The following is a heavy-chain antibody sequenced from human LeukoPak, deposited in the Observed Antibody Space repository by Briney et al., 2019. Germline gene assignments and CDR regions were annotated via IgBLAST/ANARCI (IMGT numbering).Heavy chain of an antibody. J-gene: IGHJ4*02. D-gene: IGHD1-26*01. CDR1: GFTFRSYG. V-gene: IGHV3-7*01. CDR3: ARDRFVYSGSYSTGDY. Sequence: GGSLRLSCAASGFTFRSYGMHWVRQAPGKGLEWVANIKQDGSEKYYVDSVKGRFTISRDNAKNSLYLQMNSLRAEDTAVYYCARDRFVYSGSYSTGDYWGQGTLVTVSS. CDR2: IKQDGSEK.